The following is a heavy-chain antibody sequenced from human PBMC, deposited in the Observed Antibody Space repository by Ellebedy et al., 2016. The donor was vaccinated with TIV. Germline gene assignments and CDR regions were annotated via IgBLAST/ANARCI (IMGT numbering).Heavy chain of an antibody. D-gene: IGHD6-13*01. J-gene: IGHJ4*02. CDR2: ISYDGSNK. V-gene: IGHV3-30*18. CDR3: AKDGLQQLVRGYFDY. CDR1: GFTFSSYG. Sequence: GGSLRLSCAASGFTFSSYGMHWVRQAPGKGLEWVAVISYDGSNKYYADSVKGRFTISRDNSKNTLYLQMNSLRAEDTAVYYCAKDGLQQLVRGYFDYWGQGTLVTVSS.